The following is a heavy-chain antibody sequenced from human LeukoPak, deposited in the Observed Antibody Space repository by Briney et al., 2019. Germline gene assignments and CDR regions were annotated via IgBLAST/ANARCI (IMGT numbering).Heavy chain of an antibody. CDR2: IYYSGST. V-gene: IGHV4-59*08. Sequence: PSETLSLTCTVSGGSISSYYWSWIRQPPGKGLEWIGYIYYSGSTNYNPSLKSRVTMSVDTSKNQLSLKLSSVTAADTAVYYCARYKFGYYGSGINTQDEFDYCSQGTLVTVSS. CDR1: GGSISSYY. J-gene: IGHJ4*02. CDR3: ARYKFGYYGSGINTQDEFDY. D-gene: IGHD3-10*01.